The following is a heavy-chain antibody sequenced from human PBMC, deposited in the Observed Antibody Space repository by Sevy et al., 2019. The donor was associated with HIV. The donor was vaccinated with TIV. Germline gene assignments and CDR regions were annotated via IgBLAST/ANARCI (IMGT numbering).Heavy chain of an antibody. J-gene: IGHJ4*02. CDR3: ARAGSSSWFLGY. V-gene: IGHV3-30-3*01. CDR1: GFTFCSYA. Sequence: GGSLRLSCAASGFTFCSYAMHWVRQAPGKWLEWVAVISYAGSNKYYADSVKGRFTISRDNSKNTLHLQMNSLRAEDTAVYYCARAGSSSWFLGYWGQGTLVTVSS. D-gene: IGHD6-13*01. CDR2: ISYAGSNK.